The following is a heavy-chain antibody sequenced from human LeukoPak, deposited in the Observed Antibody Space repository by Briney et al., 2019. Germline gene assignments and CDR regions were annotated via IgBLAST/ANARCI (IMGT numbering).Heavy chain of an antibody. Sequence: TGGSLRLSCAASGFTFDDYAMHWVRQAPGKGLEWVSGISWNSGSIGYADSVKGRFTISRDNAKNSLYLPMNSLRAEATALYYCAKDFRSYYGNGGWFDPWGQGSLVTVSS. CDR2: ISWNSGSI. V-gene: IGHV3-9*01. CDR3: AKDFRSYYGNGGWFDP. D-gene: IGHD3-10*01. CDR1: GFTFDDYA. J-gene: IGHJ5*02.